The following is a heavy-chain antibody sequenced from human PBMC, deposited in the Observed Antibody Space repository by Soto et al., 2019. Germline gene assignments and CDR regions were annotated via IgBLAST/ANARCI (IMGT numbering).Heavy chain of an antibody. CDR1: GYTFTSYG. J-gene: IGHJ3*02. CDR2: ISAYNGNT. D-gene: IGHD2-15*01. V-gene: IGHV1-18*01. Sequence: ASVKVSCKASGYTFTSYGISWVRQAPGQGLEWMGWISAYNGNTNYAQKLQGRVTMTTDTSTSTAYMELRSLRSDDTAVYYCARDSGYCSGGSCYSGDAFDIWGQGTMVTVSS. CDR3: ARDSGYCSGGSCYSGDAFDI.